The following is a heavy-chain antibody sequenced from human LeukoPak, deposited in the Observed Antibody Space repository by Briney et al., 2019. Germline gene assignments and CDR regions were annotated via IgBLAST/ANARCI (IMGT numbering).Heavy chain of an antibody. CDR3: TRVSGYYDSSGYYYSLYYFDY. D-gene: IGHD3-22*01. Sequence: GGSLRLSCAASGFTLSGFGMNWVRQAPGKGLEWVSAISGSGGSTYYADPVKGRFTISRDNSKNTLYLQMNSLRAEDTAVYYCTRVSGYYDSSGYYYSLYYFDYWGQGTLVTVSS. CDR1: GFTLSGFG. CDR2: ISGSGGST. V-gene: IGHV3-23*01. J-gene: IGHJ4*02.